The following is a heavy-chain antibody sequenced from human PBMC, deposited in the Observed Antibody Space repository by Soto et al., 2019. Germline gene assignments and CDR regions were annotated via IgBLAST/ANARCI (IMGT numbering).Heavy chain of an antibody. CDR3: ARIGYYDFCTVTYYYYGMDV. Sequence: GESLKISCKGSGYSFTSSWIGWVRQMPGKGLERMGLIYPGNSDTRYSPSVRGQVTISADKSISTAYLQWSSLKASDTAMYYCARIGYYDFCTVTYYYYGMDVWGQGTTVTVSS. V-gene: IGHV5-51*01. CDR2: IYPGNSDT. CDR1: GYSFTSSW. J-gene: IGHJ6*02. D-gene: IGHD3-3*01.